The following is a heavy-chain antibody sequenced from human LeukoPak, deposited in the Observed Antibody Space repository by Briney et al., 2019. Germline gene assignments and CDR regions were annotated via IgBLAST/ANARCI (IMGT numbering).Heavy chain of an antibody. CDR1: GFTFSDYA. Sequence: GGSLRLSCAASGFTFSDYAVHWVRQAPGRGLEWAAVISYDGTNKYYADSVKGRFTISRDNSINTLYLQMNSLRAEDTAIYYCVRTDCSGGSCYPNFDYWGQGTLVTVSS. J-gene: IGHJ4*02. CDR2: ISYDGTNK. V-gene: IGHV3-30*01. CDR3: VRTDCSGGSCYPNFDY. D-gene: IGHD2-15*01.